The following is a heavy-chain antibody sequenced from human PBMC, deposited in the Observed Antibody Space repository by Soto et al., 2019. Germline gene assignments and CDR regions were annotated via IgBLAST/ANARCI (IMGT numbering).Heavy chain of an antibody. CDR3: ARVSRAMIVVVITVSFDY. J-gene: IGHJ4*02. Sequence: VQLVESGGGVVQPGRSLRLSCATSGFTFNTYAMHWVRQAPGNGLERVAVISYDGSNKYYADSVKGRFTISRDNSKNTHYLQMNSLRAEDTAVYYCARVSRAMIVVVITVSFDYWGQGTLVTVSS. V-gene: IGHV3-30-3*01. CDR1: GFTFNTYA. CDR2: ISYDGSNK. D-gene: IGHD3-22*01.